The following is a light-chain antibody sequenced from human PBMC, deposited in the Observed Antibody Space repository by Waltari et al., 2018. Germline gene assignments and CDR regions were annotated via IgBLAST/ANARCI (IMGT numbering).Light chain of an antibody. CDR3: SSYTSGTTLVA. J-gene: IGLJ2*01. CDR1: SSDIGGYKF. V-gene: IGLV2-14*01. CDR2: EVN. Sequence: QSVLTQPASVSGSPGQSVTISCTGTSSDIGGYKFVSWYQQHPGKAPKLIIFEVNKRPSGVSIRFPGSKSDNTASLTISGLQAEDEADYYCSSYTSGTTLVAFGGGTRLTVL.